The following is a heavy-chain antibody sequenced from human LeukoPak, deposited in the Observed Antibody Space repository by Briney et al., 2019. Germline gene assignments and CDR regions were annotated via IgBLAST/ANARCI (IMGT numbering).Heavy chain of an antibody. CDR3: ARDPAAVLRFLEWFFDY. D-gene: IGHD3-3*01. V-gene: IGHV1-2*02. Sequence: ASMKVSCKAYGYTFIDHYIHWVRQAPGQGLEWMGWMSPKSGGTNSVQKFQGRVTMTRDTSISTAYMEMSNLTSDDTAVYYCARDPAAVLRFLEWFFDYWGQGTLVTVSS. CDR1: GYTFIDHY. CDR2: MSPKSGGT. J-gene: IGHJ4*02.